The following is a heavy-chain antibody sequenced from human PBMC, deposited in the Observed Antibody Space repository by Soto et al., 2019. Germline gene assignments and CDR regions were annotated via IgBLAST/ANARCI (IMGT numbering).Heavy chain of an antibody. V-gene: IGHV5-51*01. J-gene: IGHJ4*02. CDR1: GYSFTSYW. Sequence: GESLKISCKGSGYSFTSYWIGWVRQMPGKGLEWMGIIYPGDSDTRYSPSFQGQVTISADKSISTAYLQWSSLKASDTAMYYCARILRGYFDWLFGCFDYWGQGTLVTVSS. CDR2: IYPGDSDT. CDR3: ARILRGYFDWLFGCFDY. D-gene: IGHD3-9*01.